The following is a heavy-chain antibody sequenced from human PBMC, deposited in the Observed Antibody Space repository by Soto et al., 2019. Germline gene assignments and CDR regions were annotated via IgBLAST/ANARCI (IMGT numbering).Heavy chain of an antibody. D-gene: IGHD2-2*01. CDR1: GGTFSSYA. CDR3: ARDARLPAANWFDP. CDR2: IIPIFGTA. J-gene: IGHJ5*02. V-gene: IGHV1-69*13. Sequence: SVKVSCKASGGTFSSYAISWVRQAPGQGLEWMGGIIPIFGTANYAQKFQGRVTITADESTSTAYMELSSLRSEDTAVYYCARDARLPAANWFDPWGQGTLVTVSS.